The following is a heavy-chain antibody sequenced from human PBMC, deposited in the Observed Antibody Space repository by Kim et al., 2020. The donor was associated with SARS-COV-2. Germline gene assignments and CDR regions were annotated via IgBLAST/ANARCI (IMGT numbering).Heavy chain of an antibody. J-gene: IGHJ3*02. Sequence: GGSLRLSCAASGFTFSSYWMSWVRQAPGKGLEWVANIKQDGSEKYYVDSVKGRFTISRDNAKNSLYLQMNSLRAEDTAVYYCARGGRDYYDSSGSAFDIWGQGTMVTVSS. CDR1: GFTFSSYW. CDR2: IKQDGSEK. V-gene: IGHV3-7*04. D-gene: IGHD3-22*01. CDR3: ARGGRDYYDSSGSAFDI.